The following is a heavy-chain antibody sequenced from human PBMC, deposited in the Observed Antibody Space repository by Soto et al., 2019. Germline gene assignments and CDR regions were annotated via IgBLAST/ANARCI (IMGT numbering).Heavy chain of an antibody. J-gene: IGHJ6*02. Sequence: ASVKVSCKASGYRFTTQPIHWVRQAPGQGLEWMGWINSGNGYTQYSQKFQGRVTITRDTSASTAYMELSSLRSEDTAVYYCARGGDGYNWNYYDGMDVWGQGTTVTVSS. CDR1: GYRFTTQP. V-gene: IGHV1-3*01. CDR3: ARGGDGYNWNYYDGMDV. D-gene: IGHD5-12*01. CDR2: INSGNGYT.